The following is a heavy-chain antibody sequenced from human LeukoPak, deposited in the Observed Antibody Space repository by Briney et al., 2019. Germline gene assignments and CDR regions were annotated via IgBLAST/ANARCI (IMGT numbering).Heavy chain of an antibody. CDR3: VRQSDGLDY. J-gene: IGHJ4*02. D-gene: IGHD2-8*01. CDR2: ITENGSNK. V-gene: IGHV3-30*03. Sequence: GRSLRLSCAASGFTFSNYGMHWVRQAPGKGLEWLAVITENGSNKYYADSVRGRFTVSRDDSKNTLHLQMSSLTTEDTAIYFCVRQSDGLDYWGQGALVTVSS. CDR1: GFTFSNYG.